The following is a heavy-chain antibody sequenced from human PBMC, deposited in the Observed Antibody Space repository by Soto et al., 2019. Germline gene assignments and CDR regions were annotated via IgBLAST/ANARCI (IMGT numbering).Heavy chain of an antibody. Sequence: EVQLVESGEGLVQPGGSLRLSGAASGFTFSTSEMYWVREAPGKGLGWISHINTNGQPKSYADSVKGRFTISRDKANNTLFLQMDCLRAEDTAVYSCARRASRWGQGTMVTVSS. CDR2: INTNGQPK. CDR3: ARRASR. D-gene: IGHD1-26*01. V-gene: IGHV3-48*03. CDR1: GFTFSTSE. J-gene: IGHJ3*01.